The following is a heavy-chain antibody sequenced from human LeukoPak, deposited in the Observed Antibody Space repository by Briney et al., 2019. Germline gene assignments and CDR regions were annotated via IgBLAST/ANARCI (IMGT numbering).Heavy chain of an antibody. Sequence: GGSLRLSCAACGFLFSRCAMSWVRQAPGKGLEWVSSISGAGDIAHYAESVKGRFTISRDNSGNTLYVQMDSLRAEDTAVYYCAKVKSSLTLIGAWGQGTLVTVSS. J-gene: IGHJ5*02. D-gene: IGHD2-8*01. CDR3: AKVKSSLTLIGA. CDR1: GFLFSRCA. CDR2: ISGAGDIA. V-gene: IGHV3-23*01.